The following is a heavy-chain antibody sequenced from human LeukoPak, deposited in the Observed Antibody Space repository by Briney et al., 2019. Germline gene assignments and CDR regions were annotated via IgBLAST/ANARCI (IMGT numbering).Heavy chain of an antibody. CDR2: INHIGST. J-gene: IGHJ5*02. CDR1: GGSFSGYY. Sequence: SESLSLTCTVYGGSFSGYYWNWVRQPPGKGLEWIGEINHIGSTNYNPSLKSRATISVDTSKNQFSLKLSSVTAADTAIYYCARNGQYYSNNWYGNNWFDPWGQGTLVTVSS. D-gene: IGHD6-13*01. CDR3: ARNGQYYSNNWYGNNWFDP. V-gene: IGHV4-34*01.